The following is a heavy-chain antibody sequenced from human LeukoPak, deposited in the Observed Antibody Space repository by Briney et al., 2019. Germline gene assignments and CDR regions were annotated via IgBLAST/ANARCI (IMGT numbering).Heavy chain of an antibody. CDR2: IYHSGST. CDR1: GYSISSGYY. Sequence: PSETLSLTCTVSGYSISSGYYWGWIRQPPGKGLEWIGSIYHSGSTYYNPSLKSRVTISVDTSKNQFSLKLSSVTAADTAVYYCARGFKNYYDSSGYKSAFDIWGQGTMVTVSS. V-gene: IGHV4-38-2*02. J-gene: IGHJ3*02. CDR3: ARGFKNYYDSSGYKSAFDI. D-gene: IGHD3-22*01.